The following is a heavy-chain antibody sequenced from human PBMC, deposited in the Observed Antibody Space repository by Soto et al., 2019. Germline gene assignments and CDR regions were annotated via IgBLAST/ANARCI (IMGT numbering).Heavy chain of an antibody. D-gene: IGHD1-26*01. CDR1: GFTFSSYS. Sequence: EVQLVESEGGLVQPGGSLRLSCAASGFTFSSYSMNWVRQAPGKGLEWVSYISSSSSTIYYADSVKGRFTISRDNAKNSLYLQMNSLRDEDTAVYYCARACRWELLPEAFDIWGQGTMVTVSS. V-gene: IGHV3-48*02. J-gene: IGHJ3*02. CDR3: ARACRWELLPEAFDI. CDR2: ISSSSSTI.